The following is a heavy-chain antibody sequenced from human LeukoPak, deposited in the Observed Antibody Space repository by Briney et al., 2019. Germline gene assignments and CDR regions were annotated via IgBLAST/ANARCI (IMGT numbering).Heavy chain of an antibody. CDR1: GFTFSSYW. Sequence: GGSLRLSCAASGFTFSSYWMHWVRQAPGKGLGWVSRINSDGSSTSYADSVKGRFTISRDNAKNTLYVQMNSLRAEDTAVYYCAREGHDSSGYYFFDYWGQGTLVTVSS. CDR3: AREGHDSSGYYFFDY. V-gene: IGHV3-74*01. CDR2: INSDGSST. J-gene: IGHJ4*02. D-gene: IGHD3-22*01.